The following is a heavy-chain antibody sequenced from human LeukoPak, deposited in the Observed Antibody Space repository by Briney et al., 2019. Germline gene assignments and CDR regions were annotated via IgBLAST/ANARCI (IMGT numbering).Heavy chain of an antibody. Sequence: PSETLSLTCTVSTGSISDYYWSWIRQPPGKGLEWLGYIYYSGSTNYNPSLESRVTISVDTSKNQFSLRLASVTAADTAIYYCAGALTALTYFDYWGQGALVTVSS. D-gene: IGHD2-21*02. CDR2: IYYSGST. CDR1: TGSISDYY. V-gene: IGHV4-59*03. J-gene: IGHJ4*02. CDR3: AGALTALTYFDY.